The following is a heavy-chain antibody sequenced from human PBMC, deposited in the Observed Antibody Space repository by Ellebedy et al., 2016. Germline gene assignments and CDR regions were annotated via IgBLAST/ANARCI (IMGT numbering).Heavy chain of an antibody. CDR3: VRGPMAGISGWYHSFDS. Sequence: GGSLRLXXAASGFTFSAYTMHWVRQAPGKGLEWVSSFGGRSYYIFYADSVKGRFTISRDNTKSSLSLQMDSLRPEDTAVYYCVRGPMAGISGWYHSFDSWGQGSLVTVSS. CDR1: GFTFSAYT. CDR2: FGGRSYYI. V-gene: IGHV3-21*01. J-gene: IGHJ4*02. D-gene: IGHD6-13*01.